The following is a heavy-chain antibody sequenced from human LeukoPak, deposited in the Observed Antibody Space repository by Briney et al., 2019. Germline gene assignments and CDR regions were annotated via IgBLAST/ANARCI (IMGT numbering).Heavy chain of an antibody. D-gene: IGHD6-19*01. CDR2: ISGSGGST. Sequence: GGSLRLSCAASGFTFSSYAMSWVRKAPGKGLEWVSAISGSGGSTYYADSVKGRFTISRDNSKNTLYLQRNSLRAEDTAVYYCATDIFSSGPRGYWGQGTLVTVSS. CDR3: ATDIFSSGPRGY. V-gene: IGHV3-23*01. CDR1: GFTFSSYA. J-gene: IGHJ4*02.